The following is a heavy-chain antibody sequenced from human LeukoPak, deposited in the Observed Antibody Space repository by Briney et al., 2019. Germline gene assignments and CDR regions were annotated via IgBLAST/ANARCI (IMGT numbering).Heavy chain of an antibody. CDR2: IYTSGGT. D-gene: IGHD6-19*01. V-gene: IGHV4-4*07. J-gene: IGHJ5*02. CDR3: ARHVGSGWYRSNWFDP. Sequence: SETLSLTCTVSGGSISSYYWSWIRQPAGKGLEWIGRIYTSGGTNYNPSLKSRVTISVDTSKNQFSLKLSSVTAADTAVYYCARHVGSGWYRSNWFDPWGQGTLVTVSS. CDR1: GGSISSYY.